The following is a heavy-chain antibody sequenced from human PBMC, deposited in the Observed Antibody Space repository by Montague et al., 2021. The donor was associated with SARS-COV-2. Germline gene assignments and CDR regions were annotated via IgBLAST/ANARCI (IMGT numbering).Heavy chain of an antibody. D-gene: IGHD3-22*01. V-gene: IGHV3-48*03. CDR3: ARDNYYYDTSGYPDC. Sequence: SRSLSWAASGFTFSSYEMNWLRQAPGKGLEWVSYISSSGITIYYADSVKGRFTISRDNAKNSLYLQMNSLRAEDTAVYYCARDNYYYDTSGYPDCWGQGTLVTVSS. J-gene: IGHJ4*02. CDR1: GFTFSSYE. CDR2: ISSSGITI.